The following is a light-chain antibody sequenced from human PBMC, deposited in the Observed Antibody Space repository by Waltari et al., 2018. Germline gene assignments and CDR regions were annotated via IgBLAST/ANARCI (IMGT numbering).Light chain of an antibody. Sequence: ETVLTQCPATLSLSPGARATLSCRASEDVSIYLAWYHQKPGQAPRLLIYDASSRATGIPARFSGSGSGTDFTLTISSLEPEDFALYYCQRRRNWPPLTFGGGTKVE. CDR1: EDVSIY. CDR2: DAS. V-gene: IGKV3-11*01. J-gene: IGKJ4*01. CDR3: QRRRNWPPLT.